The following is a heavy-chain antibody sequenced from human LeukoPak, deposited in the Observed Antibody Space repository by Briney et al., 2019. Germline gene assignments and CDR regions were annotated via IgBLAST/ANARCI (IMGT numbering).Heavy chain of an antibody. Sequence: QPGGFLRLSCAASGFTFSSYAMSWVRQAPGKGLEWVSSITGSGDNTYYTDSVKGRFTISRDNSKNTLYLQMNSLRVDDTALYYCAKGLPGLDWFGNWGQGTRVTVSS. J-gene: IGHJ4*02. D-gene: IGHD3-3*01. CDR2: ITGSGDNT. V-gene: IGHV3-23*01. CDR3: AKGLPGLDWFGN. CDR1: GFTFSSYA.